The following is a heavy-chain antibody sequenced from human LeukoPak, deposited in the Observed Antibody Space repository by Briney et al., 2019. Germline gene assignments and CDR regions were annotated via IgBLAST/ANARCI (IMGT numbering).Heavy chain of an antibody. CDR3: ARDYGRIVVVPAAIGY. J-gene: IGHJ4*02. Sequence: GGSLRLSCVASGFTLSSYNMKWVRQAPGKGLEWVSSISSSSSYIYYADSVKGRFTISRDNAKNSLYLQMNSLRAEDTAVYYCARDYGRIVVVPAAIGYWGQGTLVTVSS. V-gene: IGHV3-21*01. CDR2: ISSSSSYI. CDR1: GFTLSSYN. D-gene: IGHD2-2*01.